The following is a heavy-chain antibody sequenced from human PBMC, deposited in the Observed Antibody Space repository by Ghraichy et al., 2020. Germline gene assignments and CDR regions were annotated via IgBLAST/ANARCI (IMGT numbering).Heavy chain of an antibody. J-gene: IGHJ6*03. CDR3: ARDPWSGYDHGGLGTGYYYYYMDV. Sequence: GGSLRLSCAASGFTFSSYSMNWVRQAPGKGLEWVSSISSSSSYIYYADSVKGRFTISRDNAKNSLYLQMNSLRAEDTAVYYCARDPWSGYDHGGLGTGYYYYYMDVWGKGTTVTVSS. V-gene: IGHV3-21*01. CDR1: GFTFSSYS. CDR2: ISSSSSYI. D-gene: IGHD5-12*01.